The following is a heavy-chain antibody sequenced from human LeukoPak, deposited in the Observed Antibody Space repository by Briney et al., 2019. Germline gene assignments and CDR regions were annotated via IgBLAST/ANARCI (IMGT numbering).Heavy chain of an antibody. CDR3: ARGPGIAAAGGRYFDL. Sequence: SETLSLTCAVYGGSFSGYYWSWIRQPPGKGLEWIGEINHSGSTNYNPSLKSRVTISVDTSKNQFSLKLSSVTAADTAVYYCARGPGIAAAGGRYFDLWGRGTLVTVSS. CDR2: INHSGST. D-gene: IGHD6-13*01. V-gene: IGHV4-34*01. J-gene: IGHJ2*01. CDR1: GGSFSGYY.